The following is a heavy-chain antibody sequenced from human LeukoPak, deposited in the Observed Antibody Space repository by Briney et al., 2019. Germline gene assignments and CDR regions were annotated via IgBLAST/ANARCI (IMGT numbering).Heavy chain of an antibody. CDR1: GFTFSSYW. V-gene: IGHV3-7*01. Sequence: GGSLRLSCAASGFTFSSYWMSWVRQAPGKGLEWVANIKQDEIEKYFVDSVKGRFTLSRDNAKNSLYLQMNSLRAEDTAVYYCARGYCSGSSCYYGFYFDYWGQGALVTVSS. D-gene: IGHD2-15*01. CDR3: ARGYCSGSSCYYGFYFDY. CDR2: IKQDEIEK. J-gene: IGHJ4*02.